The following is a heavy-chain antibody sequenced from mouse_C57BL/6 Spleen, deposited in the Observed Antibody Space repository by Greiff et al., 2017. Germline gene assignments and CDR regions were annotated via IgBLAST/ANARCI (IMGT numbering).Heavy chain of an antibody. CDR2: INPSNGGT. Sequence: QVQLQQPGTELVKPGASVKLSCKASGYTFTSYWMHWVKQRPGQGLEWIGNINPSNGGTNYNEKFKSKATLTVDKSSSTAYMQLSSLTPEHSAVYYFARPGNYHYYAMDYWGQGTSVTVSS. J-gene: IGHJ4*01. CDR1: GYTFTSYW. CDR3: ARPGNYHYYAMDY. D-gene: IGHD2-1*01. V-gene: IGHV1-53*01.